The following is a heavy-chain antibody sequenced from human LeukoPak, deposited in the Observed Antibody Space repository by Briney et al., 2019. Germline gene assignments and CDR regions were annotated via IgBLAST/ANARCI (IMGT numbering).Heavy chain of an antibody. CDR1: GFTFREYG. CDR3: ARDGSGWSSDY. J-gene: IGHJ4*02. Sequence: GGSLRLSCVASGFTFREYGFHWVRQAPGKGLEWVTVMWNDGITGKYADSVRGRFSVSRDNSKNTVYLQMDSLRADDTSVYYCARDGSGWSSDYWGQGTLVTVSS. V-gene: IGHV3-33*01. D-gene: IGHD6-19*01. CDR2: MWNDGITG.